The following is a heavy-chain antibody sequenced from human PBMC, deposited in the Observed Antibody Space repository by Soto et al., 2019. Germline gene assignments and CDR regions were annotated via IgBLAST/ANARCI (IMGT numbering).Heavy chain of an antibody. CDR1: GFTFSSYG. V-gene: IGHV3-33*01. CDR3: ARDGDSSSSGADAFDI. D-gene: IGHD6-6*01. Sequence: GGSLRLSCAASGFTFSSYGMHWVRQAPGKGLEWVAVIWYDGSNKYYADSVKGRFTISRDNSKNTLYLQMNSLRAEDTAVYYCARDGDSSSSGADAFDIWGQGTMVTVSS. J-gene: IGHJ3*02. CDR2: IWYDGSNK.